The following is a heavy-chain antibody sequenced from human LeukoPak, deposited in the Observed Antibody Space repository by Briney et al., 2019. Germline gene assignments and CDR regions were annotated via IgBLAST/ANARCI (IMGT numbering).Heavy chain of an antibody. CDR1: GESIISSYF. Sequence: SETPSLTCTVSGESIISSYFWSWIRQPAGKGLEWIGRIYNTGNTDFNPSLTSRVSMSVDTSKNQFSLNLISVTAADTAVYYCAKYASGSLVVWGQGTLVTVS. D-gene: IGHD3-10*01. J-gene: IGHJ4*02. CDR3: AKYASGSLVV. CDR2: IYNTGNT. V-gene: IGHV4-4*07.